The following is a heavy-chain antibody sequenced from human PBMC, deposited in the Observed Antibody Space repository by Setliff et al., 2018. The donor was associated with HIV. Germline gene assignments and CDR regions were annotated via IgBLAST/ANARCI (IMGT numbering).Heavy chain of an antibody. CDR1: GDSISSSTYY. J-gene: IGHJ4*02. CDR2: IFYTGFT. CDR3: ARVVKGYNWNYFDY. Sequence: PSETLSLTCTVSGDSISSSTYYWGWIRQPPGRGLEWIGSIFYTGFTYYSPSLESRVTMSVDTSKNQFSLRVRYVTAADTAVYYCARVVKGYNWNYFDYWGQGTLVTVS. V-gene: IGHV4-39*07. D-gene: IGHD1-20*01.